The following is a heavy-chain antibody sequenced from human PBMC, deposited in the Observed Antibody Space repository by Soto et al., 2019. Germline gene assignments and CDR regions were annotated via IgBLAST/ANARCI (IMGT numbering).Heavy chain of an antibody. CDR3: ARPALYCSGGSCYSTWFDP. Sequence: QLQLQESGPGLVKPSETLSLTCTVSGGSISSSSYYWGWIRQPPGKGLEWIGSIYYSGSTYYNPSLKSRVTISVDTSKNQFSLKLSSVTAADTAVYYCARPALYCSGGSCYSTWFDPWGQGTLVTVSS. CDR2: IYYSGST. V-gene: IGHV4-39*01. J-gene: IGHJ5*02. CDR1: GGSISSSSYY. D-gene: IGHD2-15*01.